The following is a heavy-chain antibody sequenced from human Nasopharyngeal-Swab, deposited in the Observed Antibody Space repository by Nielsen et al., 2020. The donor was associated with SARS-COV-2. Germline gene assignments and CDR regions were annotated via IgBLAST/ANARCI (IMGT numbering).Heavy chain of an antibody. CDR2: IKPDGSEK. J-gene: IGHJ4*02. Sequence: GGSLRLSYVVSGFTFSDHWMNWVRQAPGKGLEWVANIKPDGSEKYYVDSVKGRFTISRDNARNSLFLQMDSLRVEDTAIYYCAGNHDNTFWGQGNLVAVS. V-gene: IGHV3-7*03. D-gene: IGHD3-22*01. CDR3: AGNHDNTF. CDR1: GFTFSDHW.